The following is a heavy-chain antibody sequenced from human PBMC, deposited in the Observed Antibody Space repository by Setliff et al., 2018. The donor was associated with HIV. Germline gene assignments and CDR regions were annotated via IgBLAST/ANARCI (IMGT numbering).Heavy chain of an antibody. Sequence: PSETLSLTCSVFRGSLSSGGYYWSWIRQHPGKGLEWIGYSYHSGSPSYNPSLTSRTTISVDTSKNEFSLKLSSVTAADTAVYYCARMGAARPLYYYGMDVWGRGTTVTVSS. CDR3: ARMGAARPLYYYGMDV. D-gene: IGHD6-6*01. J-gene: IGHJ6*02. CDR2: SYHSGSP. V-gene: IGHV4-31*03. CDR1: RGSLSSGGYY.